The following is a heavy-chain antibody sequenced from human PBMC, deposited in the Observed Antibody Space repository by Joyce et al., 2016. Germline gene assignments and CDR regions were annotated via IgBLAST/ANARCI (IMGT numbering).Heavy chain of an antibody. CDR1: GDFVSSGSYF. CDR2: IAYPGHT. V-gene: IGHV4-61*01. CDR3: ARWHSYPSGVFDF. J-gene: IGHJ4*02. Sequence: QVQLRESGPGLVKPSETLSLTCTVSGDFVSSGSYFWSWIRQPPRKTLGWLGYIAYPGHTNFNPSFKSRLTISIATSKSQFSLKLGSVTAANTAVHFCARWHSYPSGVFDFWGPGSLVSVSS. D-gene: IGHD1-26*01.